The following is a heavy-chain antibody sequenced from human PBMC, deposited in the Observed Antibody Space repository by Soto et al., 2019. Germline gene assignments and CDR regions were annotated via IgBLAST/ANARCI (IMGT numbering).Heavy chain of an antibody. V-gene: IGHV3-23*01. D-gene: IGHD3-22*01. CDR2: ISSSSDST. CDR3: AKEATENYYDSSGYYY. Sequence: EVQLLESGGGLVQPGGSLRLSCAASGFTFISYAMSWVRQAPGKGLEWVSAISSSSDSTYYADSVKGRFTISRDNSKNTLYLQMNSLRAEETAVYYCAKEATENYYDSSGYYYWGQETLVTVSS. CDR1: GFTFISYA. J-gene: IGHJ4*02.